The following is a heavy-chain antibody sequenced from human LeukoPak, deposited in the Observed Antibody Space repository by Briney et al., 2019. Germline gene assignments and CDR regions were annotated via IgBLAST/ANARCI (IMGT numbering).Heavy chain of an antibody. CDR2: ISGSGGST. CDR3: AKDSLKRLCYYYGMDV. J-gene: IGHJ6*02. V-gene: IGHV3-23*01. CDR1: GFTFSSYA. Sequence: QSGGSLRLSCAASGFTFSSYAMSWVRQAPGKGLEWVSAISGSGGSTYYADSVKGRFTISRDNSKNTLYLQMNSLRAEDTAVYYCAKDSLKRLCYYYGMDVWGQGTTVTVSS.